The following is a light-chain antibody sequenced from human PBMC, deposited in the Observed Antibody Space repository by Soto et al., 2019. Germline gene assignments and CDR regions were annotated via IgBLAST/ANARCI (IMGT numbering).Light chain of an antibody. Sequence: DIQMTQSPSTLSASVGDIVTITCRASQSISSWLAWYQQKPGKAPKNLIYDASSLESGVPSRFSGSGSGTEFTLTISSLQPDDFATYYCQQYNSYPRTFGQGTKVEIK. CDR1: QSISSW. CDR2: DAS. V-gene: IGKV1-5*01. J-gene: IGKJ1*01. CDR3: QQYNSYPRT.